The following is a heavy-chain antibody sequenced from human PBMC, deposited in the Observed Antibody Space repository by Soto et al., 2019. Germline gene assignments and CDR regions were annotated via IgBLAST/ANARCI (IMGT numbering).Heavy chain of an antibody. CDR1: GYAFTSYG. CDR3: ARVHGSGGSCYSYLAY. D-gene: IGHD2-15*01. V-gene: IGHV1-18*01. CDR2: ISAYNGNT. Sequence: ASVKVSCKAAGYAFTSYGISWVRQAPGQGLEWMGWISAYNGNTNYAQKLQGRVTMTTDTSTSTAYMELRSLRSDDTAVYYCARVHGSGGSCYSYLAYWGQGTLVTVSS. J-gene: IGHJ4*02.